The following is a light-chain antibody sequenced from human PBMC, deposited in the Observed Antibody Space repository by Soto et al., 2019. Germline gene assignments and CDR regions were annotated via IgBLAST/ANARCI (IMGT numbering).Light chain of an antibody. CDR2: GAS. J-gene: IGKJ1*01. Sequence: EIVLTQSPGTLSLSPGERATLSCRASQSVSSSYLAWDQQKPGQAPRLLIYGASSRATGIPDRFSGSGSGTDFTLTISRLEPEDFGLYYCQQYGSSPRTFGQQTKVDIK. CDR1: QSVSSSY. V-gene: IGKV3-20*01. CDR3: QQYGSSPRT.